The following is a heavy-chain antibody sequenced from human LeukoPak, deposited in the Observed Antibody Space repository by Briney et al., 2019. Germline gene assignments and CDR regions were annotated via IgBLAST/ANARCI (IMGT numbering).Heavy chain of an antibody. D-gene: IGHD4-23*01. V-gene: IGHV3-53*01. CDR2: IYSGGST. CDR3: ARDSNRGNPIYAFDI. Sequence: GGSLRLSCAASGFTVSSNYMSWVRQAPGKGLEWVSVIYSGGSTYYADSVKGRFTISRDNSKNTLYLQMNSLRAEDTAVYYCARDSNRGNPIYAFDIWGQGTMVTVSS. CDR1: GFTVSSNY. J-gene: IGHJ3*02.